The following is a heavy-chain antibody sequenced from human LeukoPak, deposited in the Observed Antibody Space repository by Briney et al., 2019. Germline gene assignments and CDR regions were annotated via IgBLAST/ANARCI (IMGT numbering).Heavy chain of an antibody. J-gene: IGHJ4*02. CDR2: ISAYNGKT. CDR1: GYSFVSYG. D-gene: IGHD5-12*01. CDR3: ARVRDTGYDENDF. V-gene: IGHV1-18*01. Sequence: ASVKVSCEASGYSFVSYGMSWVRQAPGQGLEWMGWISAYNGKTNYPQKFQGRVTMTTDTSTNTGYMELRSLRFDDTAVYYCARVRDTGYDENDFWGQGTLVTVSS.